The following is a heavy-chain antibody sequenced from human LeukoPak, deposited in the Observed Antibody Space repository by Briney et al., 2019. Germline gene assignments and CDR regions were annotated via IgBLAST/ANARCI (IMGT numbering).Heavy chain of an antibody. Sequence: GGSLRLSCAASGFTFSNYNMNWVRQAPGKGLEWVSYISAGGNDIYYAESVKGRFTISRDNAKNSLYLQMNSLRADDTAVYYCVSALIVATVYWGPGTLVTVSS. CDR3: VSALIVATVY. CDR1: GFTFSNYN. CDR2: ISAGGNDI. V-gene: IGHV3-48*01. J-gene: IGHJ4*02. D-gene: IGHD5-12*01.